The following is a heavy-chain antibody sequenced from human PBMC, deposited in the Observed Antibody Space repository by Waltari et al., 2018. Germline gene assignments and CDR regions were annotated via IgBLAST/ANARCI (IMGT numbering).Heavy chain of an antibody. Sequence: QVPLVPSGAEVKTPGSSVKVSCKASGGTCSSYAISWVRQAPGQGLEWMGGIIPILGIANYAQKFQGRVTITADESTSTAYMELSSLRSEDTAVYYCARGFIAAAGLDYWGQGTLVTVSS. J-gene: IGHJ4*02. CDR3: ARGFIAAAGLDY. CDR2: IIPILGIA. V-gene: IGHV1-69*04. D-gene: IGHD6-13*01. CDR1: GGTCSSYA.